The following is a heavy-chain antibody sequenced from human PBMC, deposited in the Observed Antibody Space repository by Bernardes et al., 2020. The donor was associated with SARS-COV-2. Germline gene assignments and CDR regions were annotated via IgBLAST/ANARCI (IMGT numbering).Heavy chain of an antibody. CDR2: ISASGGST. CDR1: EFTFSSYA. J-gene: IGHJ4*02. CDR3: AKDWSVDSGYDYTPEYYFDY. V-gene: IGHV3-23*01. Sequence: GGSLRLSCAASEFTFSSYAMSWVRQAPGKGLEWVSAISASGGSTYYADSVKGRFTISRDNSKNTLYLQMNSLRAEDTAVYYCAKDWSVDSGYDYTPEYYFDYWGQGTLVTVSS. D-gene: IGHD5-12*01.